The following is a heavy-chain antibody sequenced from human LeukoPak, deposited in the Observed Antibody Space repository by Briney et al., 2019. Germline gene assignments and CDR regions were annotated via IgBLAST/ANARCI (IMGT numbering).Heavy chain of an antibody. D-gene: IGHD3-22*01. J-gene: IGHJ4*02. Sequence: GGSLRLSCAASGFTFSSYAMSWVRQAPGKGLEWVSAISGSGGSTYYADSVKGRFTISRDNSKNTLYLQMNSLRAEDTAVYYCAKDLPGYYDSSGYYPYYFDYWGPGTLVTVSS. CDR2: ISGSGGST. V-gene: IGHV3-23*01. CDR1: GFTFSSYA. CDR3: AKDLPGYYDSSGYYPYYFDY.